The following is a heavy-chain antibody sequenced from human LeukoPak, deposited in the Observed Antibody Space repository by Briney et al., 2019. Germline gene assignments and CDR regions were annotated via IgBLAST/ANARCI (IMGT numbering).Heavy chain of an antibody. CDR1: GYTFTSYD. J-gene: IGHJ4*02. CDR3: ARGGAVAGPFDY. CDR2: MNLNSGYT. Sequence: ASVKVSCKASGYTFTSYDIIWVRQAPGQGLEWMGWMNLNSGYTASAQKFQGRVTMTSDTSISTAYMELSSLRSDDTAVYYCARGGAVAGPFDYRGQGTLVTVSS. V-gene: IGHV1-8*01. D-gene: IGHD6-19*01.